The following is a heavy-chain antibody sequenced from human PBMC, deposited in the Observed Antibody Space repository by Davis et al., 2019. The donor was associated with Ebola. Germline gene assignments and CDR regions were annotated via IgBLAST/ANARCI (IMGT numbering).Heavy chain of an antibody. CDR3: TSRYSSTNDY. CDR2: IYNGGST. J-gene: IGHJ4*02. V-gene: IGHV3-53*01. D-gene: IGHD6-13*01. CDR1: GFTVSSNY. Sequence: PGGSLRLSCAASGFTVSSNYMSWVRQAPGKGLEWVSVIYNGGSTYYADSVKGRFTISRDNSKNTLYLQMNSLRAEDTAVYYCTSRYSSTNDYWGQGTLVTVSS.